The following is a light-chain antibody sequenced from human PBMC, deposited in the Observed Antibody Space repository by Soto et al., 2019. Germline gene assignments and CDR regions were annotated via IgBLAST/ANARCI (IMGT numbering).Light chain of an antibody. CDR3: QQYHSAPRT. CDR1: QSISSSY. CDR2: DAS. J-gene: IGKJ1*01. V-gene: IGKV3-20*01. Sequence: EIVLTQSPGTLSLSPGERATLSRRATQSISSSYLAWYQQKPGQAPRLLIYDASTRATGIPDRFSGSGSGTDFTLTINRLEPEDYAVYHCQQYHSAPRTFGQGTKVEIK.